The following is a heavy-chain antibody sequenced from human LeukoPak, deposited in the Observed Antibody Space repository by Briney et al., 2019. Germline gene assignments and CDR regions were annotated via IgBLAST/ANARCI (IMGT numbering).Heavy chain of an antibody. CDR3: ARDRTAEGVVGGTRHDY. CDR2: IKQDGNEI. V-gene: IGHV3-7*01. J-gene: IGHJ4*02. CDR1: GLTFSSFW. D-gene: IGHD1-26*01. Sequence: GGSLRLSCAASGLTFSSFWMSWVRQAPGRGLEWVANIKQDGNEIHYVDSVKGRFTISRDNAKNALYLQMNSPRAEDTAVYYCARDRTAEGVVGGTRHDYWGQGTLVTVSS.